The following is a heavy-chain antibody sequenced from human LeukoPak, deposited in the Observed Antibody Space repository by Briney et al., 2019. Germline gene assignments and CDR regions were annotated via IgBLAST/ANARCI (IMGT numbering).Heavy chain of an antibody. CDR2: INPNSGGT. D-gene: IGHD3-3*01. CDR3: ASEPRGSIFGVVIMGWFDP. CDR1: GYTFTGYY. J-gene: IGHJ5*02. Sequence: ASVKVSCKASGYTFTGYYMHWVRQAPGQGLGCVGGINPNSGGTNYAQKFQGRVTMTRDTSISTAYMELSRLRSDDTAVYYCASEPRGSIFGVVIMGWFDPWGQGTLVTVSS. V-gene: IGHV1-2*02.